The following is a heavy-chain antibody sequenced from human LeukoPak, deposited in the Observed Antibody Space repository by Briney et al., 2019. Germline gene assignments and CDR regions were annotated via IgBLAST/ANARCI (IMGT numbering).Heavy chain of an antibody. V-gene: IGHV3-23*01. D-gene: IGHD3-22*01. Sequence: GGSLRLSCAASGFTFRSYAMSWVRQAPGKGLEWVSAISGSGGSTYYADSVRGRFTISRDNSKNTLYLQMNSLRAEDTAVYYCAKEAYYYDSSGYWRGTRLDYWGQGTLVTVSS. CDR2: ISGSGGST. J-gene: IGHJ4*02. CDR3: AKEAYYYDSSGYWRGTRLDY. CDR1: GFTFRSYA.